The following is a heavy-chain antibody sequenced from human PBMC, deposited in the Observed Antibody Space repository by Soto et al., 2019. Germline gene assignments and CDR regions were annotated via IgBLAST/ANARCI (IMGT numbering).Heavy chain of an antibody. CDR3: ARALGSWGAYYFDY. J-gene: IGHJ4*02. CDR1: GFSLNTYGVG. CDR2: IYWDDDK. Sequence: QITLKESGPTLVKPTQTLTLTCTFSGFSLNTYGVGVGWIRQPPGKALEWLALIYWDDDKRYSPSLKSRLTTTKDTSKNQVVLTMTNMAPVDTVTYYCARALGSWGAYYFDYWGQGTLVTVSS. D-gene: IGHD3-16*01. V-gene: IGHV2-5*02.